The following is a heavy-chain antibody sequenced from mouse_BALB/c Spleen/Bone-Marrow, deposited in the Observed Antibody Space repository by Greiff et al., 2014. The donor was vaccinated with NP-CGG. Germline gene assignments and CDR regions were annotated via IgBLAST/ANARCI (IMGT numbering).Heavy chain of an antibody. CDR2: INPSSGYT. V-gene: IGHV1-4*01. CDR1: GYTFTSFT. J-gene: IGHJ4*01. D-gene: IGHD1-2*01. Sequence: VQLQQSGAELARPGASVKMSCKASGYTFTSFTIHWVKQRPGQGLEWIGYINPSSGYTNYDQNSKDKATLTADKSASTAYMQLTSLTSEDSAVYYCARRDYGPFYALDYWGQGTSVTVSS. CDR3: ARRDYGPFYALDY.